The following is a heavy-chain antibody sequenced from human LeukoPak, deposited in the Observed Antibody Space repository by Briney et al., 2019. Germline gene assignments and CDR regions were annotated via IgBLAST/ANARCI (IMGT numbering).Heavy chain of an antibody. V-gene: IGHV3-21*01. CDR3: ARVGTSSSGWQFDY. D-gene: IGHD6-19*01. J-gene: IGHJ4*02. CDR1: GFTFSSYR. Sequence: GGSLRLSCAASGFTFSSYRMNWVRQAPGKGLEWVSSISSSSSYIYYADSVKGRFTISRDNAKNSLYLQMNSLRAEDTAVYDCARVGTSSSGWQFDYWGQGTLVTVSS. CDR2: ISSSSSYI.